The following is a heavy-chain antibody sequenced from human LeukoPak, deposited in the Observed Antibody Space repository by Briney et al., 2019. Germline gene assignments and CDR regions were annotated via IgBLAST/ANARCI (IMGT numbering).Heavy chain of an antibody. CDR3: ARSHSGSTSTNYYMDV. CDR1: GGSISSYY. D-gene: IGHD2-2*01. Sequence: SETLSLTCAVSGGSISSYYWSWIRRPPGKGLEWIGCFYYSGSTNYNPSLKSRVTISVDTSKNQFSLKLSSVTAADTAVYYCARSHSGSTSTNYYMDVWGKGTTVTVSS. J-gene: IGHJ6*03. CDR2: FYYSGST. V-gene: IGHV4-59*01.